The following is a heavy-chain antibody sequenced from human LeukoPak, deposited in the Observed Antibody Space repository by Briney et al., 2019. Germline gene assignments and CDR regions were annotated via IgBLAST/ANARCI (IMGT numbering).Heavy chain of an antibody. CDR1: GASISSSY. CDR3: ATGYSSTWYYFDY. D-gene: IGHD6-13*01. CDR2: INYKGIT. V-gene: IGHV4-59*03. Sequence: SETLSLTCTVSGASISSSYWSWIRQPPGKGLEWIGYINYKGITNYNPSLRSRVTISLDTSKNQFSLNLNSVTTADAAVYYCATGYSSTWYYFDYWGQGTLVTVSS. J-gene: IGHJ4*02.